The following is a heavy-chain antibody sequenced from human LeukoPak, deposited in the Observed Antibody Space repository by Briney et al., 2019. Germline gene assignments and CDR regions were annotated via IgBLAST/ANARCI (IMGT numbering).Heavy chain of an antibody. V-gene: IGHV1-46*01. D-gene: IGHD4-11*01. CDR3: ARDKEGPMTTVPHFDY. CDR1: GYTFTGYY. Sequence: GASVKVSCKASGYTFTGYYMHWVRQAPGQGLEWMGIINPSGGSTSYAQKFQGRVTMTRDMSTSTVYMELSSLRSEDTAVYYCARDKEGPMTTVPHFDYWGQGTLVTVSS. J-gene: IGHJ4*02. CDR2: INPSGGST.